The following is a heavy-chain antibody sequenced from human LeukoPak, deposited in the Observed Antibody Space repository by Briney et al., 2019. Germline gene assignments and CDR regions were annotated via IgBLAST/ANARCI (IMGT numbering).Heavy chain of an antibody. CDR3: ARDSYQDYYGRFDP. CDR2: IWDDGNNK. CDR1: GFIFSNHG. V-gene: IGHV3-33*01. J-gene: IGHJ5*02. Sequence: PGGSLRLSCAASGFIFSNHGMHWVCQAPGKRLEWVAVIWDDGNNKRYANSVNGRFTISRDNSENTLYLQMNGLTAEDTAMYYCARDSYQDYYGRFDPWGQGTLVIVSS. D-gene: IGHD3-10*01.